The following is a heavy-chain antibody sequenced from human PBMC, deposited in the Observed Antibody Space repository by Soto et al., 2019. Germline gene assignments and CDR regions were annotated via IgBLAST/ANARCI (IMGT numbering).Heavy chain of an antibody. CDR2: ITSSSTTI. V-gene: IGHV3-48*02. D-gene: IGHD2-21*02. CDR1: GFTFTSNS. Sequence: GGSLRLSCAASGFTFTSNSMNWVRQAPGKGLEWISYITSSSTTIYYADSVKGRFTISRDNAMNSVYLQLNSLRDEDTALYYCARGRVGTAYFDYWGQGALVTVSS. CDR3: ARGRVGTAYFDY. J-gene: IGHJ4*02.